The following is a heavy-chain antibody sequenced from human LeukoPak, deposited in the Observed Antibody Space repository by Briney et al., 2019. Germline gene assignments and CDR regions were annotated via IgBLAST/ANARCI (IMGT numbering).Heavy chain of an antibody. D-gene: IGHD5-18*01. Sequence: SETLSLTCAVSGYSISSGDYWGCIRPPPGKGLEWIGTMYHSGSAYYNPSLKSRVTISVDKPKNQFSLNLRSVTAAGTTVYYCVCGYSYGYHEYWGQGTLVTVSS. V-gene: IGHV4-38-2*01. CDR3: VCGYSYGYHEY. CDR2: MYHSGSA. J-gene: IGHJ4*02. CDR1: GYSISSGDY.